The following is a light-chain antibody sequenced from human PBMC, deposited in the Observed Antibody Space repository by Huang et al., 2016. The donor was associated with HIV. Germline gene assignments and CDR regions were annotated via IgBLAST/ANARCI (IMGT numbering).Light chain of an antibody. CDR2: GAS. V-gene: IGKV3-20*01. CDR3: QQYGSSPPFP. CDR1: QSVRSNTY. Sequence: EIVLTQSPGTLSLSPGERATLSCRASQSVRSNTYLAWYQQKPGQAPRLLIYGASSRATGIPDRFSGSGSGTDVTLTITRLEPEDSAVYYCQQYGSSPPFPFGQGTKLEIK. J-gene: IGKJ2*01.